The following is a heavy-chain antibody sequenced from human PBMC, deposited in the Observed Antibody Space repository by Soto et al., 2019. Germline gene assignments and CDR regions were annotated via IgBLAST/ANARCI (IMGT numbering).Heavy chain of an antibody. CDR3: ARGHSLLPLAFDY. CDR1: VGTFSSYA. J-gene: IGHJ4*02. Sequence: SVKVSCKASVGTFSSYAIGWLRLAPGQGLEWMGGIIPIFGTANYAQKFQGRVTITADESTSTAYMELSSLRSEDTAVYYCARGHSLLPLAFDYWGQGTLVTVS. D-gene: IGHD2-15*01. V-gene: IGHV1-69*13. CDR2: IIPIFGTA.